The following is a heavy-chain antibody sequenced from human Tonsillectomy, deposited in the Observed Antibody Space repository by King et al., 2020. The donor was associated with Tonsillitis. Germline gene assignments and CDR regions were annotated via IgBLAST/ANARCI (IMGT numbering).Heavy chain of an antibody. CDR2: IYYSGST. V-gene: IGHV4-30-4*01. CDR3: AQRVGFGEFLPYGMDV. CDR1: GGSISSGDYY. D-gene: IGHD3-10*01. Sequence: QLQESGPGLVKPSQTLSLTCTVSGGSISSGDYYWSWIRQPPGKGLEWIGYIYYSGSTYYNPSLKSRVTISVDTSKNQFSLKLSSVTAADTAVYYCAQRVGFGEFLPYGMDVLGQGTTVTVSS. J-gene: IGHJ6*02.